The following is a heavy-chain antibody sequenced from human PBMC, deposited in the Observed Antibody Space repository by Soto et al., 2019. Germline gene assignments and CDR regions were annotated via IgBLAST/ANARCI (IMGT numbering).Heavy chain of an antibody. CDR1: GFTFSTFA. V-gene: IGHV3-23*01. Sequence: GGSLRLSCAASGFTFSTFAMTWVRQAPGKGLEWVSTISGSGGTTYYADSVKGRFTISRDNSKNTLYLQMDSLRAEDTAVYYCARVFYGSGTYPVFDTWGQGNLVTVSS. J-gene: IGHJ5*02. CDR2: ISGSGGTT. CDR3: ARVFYGSGTYPVFDT. D-gene: IGHD3-10*01.